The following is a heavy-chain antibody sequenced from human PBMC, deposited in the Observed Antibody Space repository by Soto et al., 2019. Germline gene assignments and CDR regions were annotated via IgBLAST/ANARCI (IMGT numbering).Heavy chain of an antibody. J-gene: IGHJ3*02. CDR2: ISSNGGST. D-gene: IGHD7-27*01. Sequence: GGSLRLSCAASGFTFSSYAMHWVRQAPGKGLEYVSAISSNGGSTYYANSVKGRFTISRDNSKNTLYLQMGSLRAEDMAVYYCARADGPGVGDAFDIWGQGTMVTVSS. CDR3: ARADGPGVGDAFDI. V-gene: IGHV3-64*01. CDR1: GFTFSSYA.